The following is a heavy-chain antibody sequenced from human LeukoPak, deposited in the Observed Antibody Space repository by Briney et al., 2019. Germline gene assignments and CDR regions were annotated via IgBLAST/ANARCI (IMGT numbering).Heavy chain of an antibody. V-gene: IGHV3-21*01. Sequence: GGSLRLSCAASGFTFSSYSMNWVRQAPGKGLEWVSSISSSSSYIYYADSVKGRFTISRDNSKNTLYLQMNSLRAEDTAVYYCARGGLRAYSSGWYGFDYWGQGTLVTVSS. CDR3: ARGGLRAYSSGWYGFDY. J-gene: IGHJ4*02. D-gene: IGHD6-19*01. CDR1: GFTFSSYS. CDR2: ISSSSSYI.